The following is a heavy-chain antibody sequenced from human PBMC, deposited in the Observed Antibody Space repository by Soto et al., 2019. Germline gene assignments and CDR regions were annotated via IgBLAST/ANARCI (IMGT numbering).Heavy chain of an antibody. Sequence: HPGGSLRLSCAASGFTFSSYAMSWVRQAPGKGLDWVSRIRSNGTGANDADSVKGRFTISRDNAKNTLYLQMNSLRAEDTAVYYCAKEAGVLVVTLPRSYYFDYWGQGTLVTVSS. CDR2: IRSNGTGA. D-gene: IGHD3-22*01. CDR3: AKEAGVLVVTLPRSYYFDY. CDR1: GFTFSSYA. J-gene: IGHJ4*02. V-gene: IGHV3-23*01.